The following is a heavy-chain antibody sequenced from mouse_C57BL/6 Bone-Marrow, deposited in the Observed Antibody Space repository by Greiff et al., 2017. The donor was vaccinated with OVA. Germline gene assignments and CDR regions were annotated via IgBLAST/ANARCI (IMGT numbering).Heavy chain of an antibody. J-gene: IGHJ1*03. CDR1: GFSLTSYG. D-gene: IGHD2-3*01. Sequence: VKLVESGPGLVQPSQSLSITCTVSGFSLTSYGVHWVRQSPGKGLEWLGVIWRGGSTDYNAAFMSRLSITKDNSKSQVFFKMNSLQADDTAIYYWAKAGGYYLWWYFDVWGTGTTVTVSS. CDR2: IWRGGST. CDR3: AKAGGYYLWWYFDV. V-gene: IGHV2-5*01.